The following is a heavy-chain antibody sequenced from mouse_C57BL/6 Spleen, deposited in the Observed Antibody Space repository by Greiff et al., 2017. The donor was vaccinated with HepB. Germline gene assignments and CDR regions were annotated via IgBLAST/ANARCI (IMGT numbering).Heavy chain of an antibody. CDR1: GYTFTTYP. J-gene: IGHJ4*01. D-gene: IGHD2-5*01. CDR3: ATYSNYDAMDY. V-gene: IGHV1-47*01. Sequence: VQRVESGAELVKPGASVKMSCKASGYTFTTYPIEWMKQNHGKSLEWIGNFHPYNDDTKYNEKFKGKATLTVEKSSSTVYLELSRLTSDDSAVYYCATYSNYDAMDYWGQGTSVTVSS. CDR2: FHPYNDDT.